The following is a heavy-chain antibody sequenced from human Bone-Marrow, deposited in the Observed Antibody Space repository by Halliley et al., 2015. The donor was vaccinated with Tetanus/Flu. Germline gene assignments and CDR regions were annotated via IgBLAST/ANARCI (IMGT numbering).Heavy chain of an antibody. D-gene: IGHD3-3*01. J-gene: IGHJ4*02. CDR3: ARGGERESDYSLVPFDS. Sequence: WISVYNGNTMYAEKFQGRVTMTTDTSTSAAYMELRSLRSDDTALYYCARGGERESDYSLVPFDSWGQGTLVTVSS. V-gene: IGHV1-18*01. CDR2: ISVYNGNT.